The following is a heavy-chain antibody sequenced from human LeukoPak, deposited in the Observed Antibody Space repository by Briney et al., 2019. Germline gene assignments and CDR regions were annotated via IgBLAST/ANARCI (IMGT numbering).Heavy chain of an antibody. V-gene: IGHV3-48*03. J-gene: IGHJ4*02. D-gene: IGHD3-10*01. Sequence: GGSLRLSCAASGITFSSYALSWVRQAPGKGLEWVSHISSGGTTIYYADSVKGRFTISRGNAKNSLYLQMNGLRAEDTAVYYCAKSFMDWGQGTLVTVSS. CDR3: AKSFMD. CDR1: GITFSSYA. CDR2: ISSGGTTI.